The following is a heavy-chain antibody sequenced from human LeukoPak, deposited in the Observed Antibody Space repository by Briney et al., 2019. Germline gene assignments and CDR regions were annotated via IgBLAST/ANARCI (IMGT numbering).Heavy chain of an antibody. Sequence: GGSLRLSCAASGFTFSSHGMNWVRQAPGKGLAWVSYIGSSGSTVYYADSVKGRFTISRDNAKNSLYMQMESLRDEDTAIYYCARDTLEYSNSPDALDIWGQGTMVTVSS. CDR3: ARDTLEYSNSPDALDI. CDR2: IGSSGSTV. CDR1: GFTFSSHG. J-gene: IGHJ3*02. D-gene: IGHD4-23*01. V-gene: IGHV3-48*02.